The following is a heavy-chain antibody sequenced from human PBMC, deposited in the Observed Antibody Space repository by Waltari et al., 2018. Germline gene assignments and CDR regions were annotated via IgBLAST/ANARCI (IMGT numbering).Heavy chain of an antibody. J-gene: IGHJ4*02. CDR1: GFTFSSYS. CDR2: IKQDVSES. Sequence: EVQLVESGGGLVQPGGSLRLSCTASGFTFSSYSMVWVRQAPGKGLEWVATIKQDVSESYYVDSVKGRFTFSRDNAKNSLYLQMNSLRAEDTAVYYCARPYSSGWYINFDYWGQGTLVTVSS. CDR3: ARPYSSGWYINFDY. D-gene: IGHD6-19*01. V-gene: IGHV3-7*01.